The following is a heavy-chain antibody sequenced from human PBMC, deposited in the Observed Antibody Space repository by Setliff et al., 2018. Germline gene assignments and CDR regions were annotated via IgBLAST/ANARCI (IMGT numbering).Heavy chain of an antibody. J-gene: IGHJ4*02. V-gene: IGHV4-61*02. Sequence: SETLSLTCTVSGGSVGNSYYYWNWIRQPAGKGLEWIGRIYTTWTTYSNASLASRLTISVDTAKNQFSLKLTSVTAADTAVYYCARTGTYRYFDYWGQGTRVTVSS. CDR3: ARTGTYRYFDY. D-gene: IGHD1-1*01. CDR1: GGSVGNSYYY. CDR2: IYTTWTT.